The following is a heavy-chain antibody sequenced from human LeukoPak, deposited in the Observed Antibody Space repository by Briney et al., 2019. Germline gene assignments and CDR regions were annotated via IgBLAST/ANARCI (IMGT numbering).Heavy chain of an antibody. CDR2: IDPSGGST. CDR1: GYTFTSYD. D-gene: IGHD3-22*01. V-gene: IGHV1-46*01. J-gene: IGHJ4*02. CDR3: ARDNDSSSFDY. Sequence: ASVKVSCKASGYTFTSYDINWVRQAPGQGLEWMGIIDPSGGSTSYAQKFQGRVAMTRDTSTSTVYMELSSLRSEDMAVYYCARDNDSSSFDYWGQGTLVTVSS.